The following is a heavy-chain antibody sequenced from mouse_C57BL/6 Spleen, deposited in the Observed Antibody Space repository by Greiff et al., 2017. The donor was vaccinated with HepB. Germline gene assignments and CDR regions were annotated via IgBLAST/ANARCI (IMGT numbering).Heavy chain of an antibody. J-gene: IGHJ1*03. Sequence: VQLQQSGPELVKPGDSVKISCKASGYSFTGYFLNWVMQSNGKSLEWIGRIIPNNGDTFYNQKFKGKATLPVEKSSSTAHMELRSLTSKDSAVYYCARHYGSSYWYFDVWGTGTTVTVSS. CDR3: ARHYGSSYWYFDV. CDR1: GYSFTGYF. CDR2: IIPNNGDT. V-gene: IGHV1-20*01. D-gene: IGHD1-1*01.